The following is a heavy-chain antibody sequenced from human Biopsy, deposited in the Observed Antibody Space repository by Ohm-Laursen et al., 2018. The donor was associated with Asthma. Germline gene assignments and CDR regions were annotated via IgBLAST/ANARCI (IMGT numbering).Heavy chain of an antibody. J-gene: IGHJ6*02. Sequence: ASVKVSCKASGGTFSNYAISWVRQAPGQGLEWMGGIIPMFGTTNYAQKFQGGVTITADESTSTAYMELSSLRSDDTAVYYCASPTYCSGSSCINNYYYALDVWGQGTTVTVSS. CDR2: IIPMFGTT. CDR1: GGTFSNYA. V-gene: IGHV1-69*13. D-gene: IGHD2-15*01. CDR3: ASPTYCSGSSCINNYYYALDV.